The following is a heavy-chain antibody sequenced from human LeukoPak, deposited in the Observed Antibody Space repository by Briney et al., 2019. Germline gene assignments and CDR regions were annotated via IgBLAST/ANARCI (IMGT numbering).Heavy chain of an antibody. J-gene: IGHJ4*02. Sequence: SVKVSCKASGGTFSSYTISWVRQAPGQGLEWMVRIIPILGIANYAQKFQGRVTITADKSTSTAYMELSSLRSEDTAVYYCARAGGKGSTYWGQGTLVTVSS. CDR3: ARAGGKGSTY. V-gene: IGHV1-69*02. D-gene: IGHD4-23*01. CDR2: IIPILGIA. CDR1: GGTFSSYT.